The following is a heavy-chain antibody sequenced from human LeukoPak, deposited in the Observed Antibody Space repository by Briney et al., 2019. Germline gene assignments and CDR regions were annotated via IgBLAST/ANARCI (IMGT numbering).Heavy chain of an antibody. J-gene: IGHJ6*04. V-gene: IGHV1-69*13. D-gene: IGHD6-13*01. CDR3: ASGLAAAGVDV. CDR1: GGTFSSYA. CDR2: IIPIFGTA. Sequence: ASVKVSCKASGGTFSSYAISWVRQAPGQGLEWMGGIIPIFGTANYAQKFQGRVMITADESTSTAYMELSSLRSEDTAVYYCASGLAAAGVDVWGKGTTVTVSS.